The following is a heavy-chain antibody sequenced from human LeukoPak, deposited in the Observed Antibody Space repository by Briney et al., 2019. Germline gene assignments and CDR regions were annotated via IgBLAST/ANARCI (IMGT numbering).Heavy chain of an antibody. Sequence: GGSLRLSCAISGLTSHDYAMTRVRQAPGKGLEWVSPIVGDSSKTYYAASVRGRFTISRDNSNYVLFLHMNSLRAEDTAIYYCAKQPYNYYYLDVWGKGTTVTVSS. CDR3: AKQPYNYYYLDV. CDR2: IVGDSSKT. CDR1: GLTSHDYA. D-gene: IGHD1-14*01. J-gene: IGHJ6*03. V-gene: IGHV3-23*01.